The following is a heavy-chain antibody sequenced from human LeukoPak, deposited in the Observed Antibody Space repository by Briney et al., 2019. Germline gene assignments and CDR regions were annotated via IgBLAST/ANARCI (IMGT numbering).Heavy chain of an antibody. CDR2: IKGDGSDN. Sequence: GGSLRLSCAASGFTFSSYWMSWVRQAPGKGLEWVANIKGDGSDNHYVDSVRGRFTISRDNAKNSLYLQMNSLRAEDTAVYYCARVHRGYSYGRLDYWGQGTLVTVSS. D-gene: IGHD5-18*01. CDR1: GFTFSSYW. J-gene: IGHJ4*02. CDR3: ARVHRGYSYGRLDY. V-gene: IGHV3-7*02.